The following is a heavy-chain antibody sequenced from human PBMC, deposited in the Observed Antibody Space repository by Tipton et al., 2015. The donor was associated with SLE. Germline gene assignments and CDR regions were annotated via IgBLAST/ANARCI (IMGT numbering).Heavy chain of an antibody. CDR1: GYSISSGYY. CDR2: IYHSGST. CDR3: ARRLPSYLAFDI. J-gene: IGHJ3*02. V-gene: IGHV4-38-2*01. Sequence: TLSLTCAVSGYSISSGYYWGWIRQPPGKGLEWIGSIYHSGSTYYNPPLKSRVTISVDTSKNQFSLKLSSVTAADTAVYYCARRLPSYLAFDIWGQGTMVTVSS. D-gene: IGHD1-26*01.